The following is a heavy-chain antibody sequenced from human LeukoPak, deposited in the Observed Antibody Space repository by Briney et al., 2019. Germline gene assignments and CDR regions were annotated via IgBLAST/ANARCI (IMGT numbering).Heavy chain of an antibody. CDR1: GFIFTKYG. CDR2: ISGYNGDT. Sequence: GASVKVSCKASGFIFTKYGISWVRQAPGQGLEWVGWISGYNGDTNYAQKLQGRVTMTRDTSTTTVYMELRSLRSDDTAFYYCARDPSNTSGWKTWFDTWGQGTLVTVSS. J-gene: IGHJ5*02. CDR3: ARDPSNTSGWKTWFDT. V-gene: IGHV1-18*01. D-gene: IGHD6-19*01.